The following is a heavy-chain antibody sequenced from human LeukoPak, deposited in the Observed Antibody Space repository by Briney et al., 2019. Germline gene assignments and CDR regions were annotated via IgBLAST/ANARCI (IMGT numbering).Heavy chain of an antibody. CDR2: IHSSGAT. Sequence: PSETLPLTCTVSGGSINNYFWSWVRQHPGKAPEWIGYIHSSGATVYKTPPFESRAAMSVDTSQNQASLQLRSVTAADTAVYYCARELGRLVDYWGRGTLVIVSS. J-gene: IGHJ4*02. CDR1: GGSINNYF. V-gene: IGHV4-59*06. D-gene: IGHD6-19*01. CDR3: ARELGRLVDY.